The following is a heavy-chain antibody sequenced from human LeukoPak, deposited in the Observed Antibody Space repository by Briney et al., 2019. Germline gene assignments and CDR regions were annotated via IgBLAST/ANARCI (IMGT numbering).Heavy chain of an antibody. CDR1: GYTFTGYD. Sequence: ASVKVSCKASGYTFTGYDINWVRQATGQGLEWMGWMNPNSGNTGYAQKLQGRVTMTTDTSTSTACMELRSLRSDDTAVYYCARGDYSSGWYRAAYWGQGTLVTVSS. CDR2: MNPNSGNT. D-gene: IGHD6-19*01. CDR3: ARGDYSSGWYRAAY. V-gene: IGHV1-8*01. J-gene: IGHJ4*02.